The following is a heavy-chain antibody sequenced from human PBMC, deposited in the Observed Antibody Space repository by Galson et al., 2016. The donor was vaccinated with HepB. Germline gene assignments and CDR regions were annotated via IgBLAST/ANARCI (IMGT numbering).Heavy chain of an antibody. J-gene: IGHJ6*02. D-gene: IGHD1-26*01. Sequence: SLRLSCAASGFTFSDYYMTWIRQAPGKGLEWVSYISGSGNTIYYADSVKGRFTISRDNGKKSLYLQMNSLRAEDTAVYSCAREPRSKWELRYYYEGMYFWGLGTTVTVSS. CDR3: AREPRSKWELRYYYEGMYF. V-gene: IGHV3-11*01. CDR1: GFTFSDYY. CDR2: ISGSGNTI.